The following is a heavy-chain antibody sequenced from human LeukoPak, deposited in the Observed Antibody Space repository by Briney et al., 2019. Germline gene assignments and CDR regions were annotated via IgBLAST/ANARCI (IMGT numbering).Heavy chain of an antibody. V-gene: IGHV3-9*01. Sequence: PGGSLRLSCAASGFTFDDYAMHWVRQAPGKGLEWVSGISWNSGSIGYADSVKGRFTISRDNAKNSLYLQMNSLRAEDTAVYYCEVGPRYCSSTSCYTGIDYWGQGTLVTVSS. CDR3: EVGPRYCSSTSCYTGIDY. CDR1: GFTFDDYA. D-gene: IGHD2-2*02. J-gene: IGHJ4*02. CDR2: ISWNSGSI.